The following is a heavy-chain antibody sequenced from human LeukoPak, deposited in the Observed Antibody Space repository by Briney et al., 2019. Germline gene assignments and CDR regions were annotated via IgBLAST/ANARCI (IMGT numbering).Heavy chain of an antibody. CDR2: ISSSGSTI. V-gene: IGHV3-11*01. D-gene: IGHD3-22*01. CDR1: GFTFSDYY. Sequence: GGSLRLSCAASGFTFSDYYMSWLRQAPGKGLEWVSYISSSGSTIYYADSMKGRFTISRDNAKNSLYLQMNSLRAEDTAVYYCAKDWYDSSGYHQPHAFDIWGQGTMVTVSS. CDR3: AKDWYDSSGYHQPHAFDI. J-gene: IGHJ3*02.